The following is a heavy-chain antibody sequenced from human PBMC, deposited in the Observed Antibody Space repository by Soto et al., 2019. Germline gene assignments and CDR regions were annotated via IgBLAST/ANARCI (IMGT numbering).Heavy chain of an antibody. CDR2: INPSGGST. CDR1: GYTFTGYY. J-gene: IGHJ5*02. CDR3: ARDNPYYYDSSGYTWFDP. V-gene: IGHV1-46*01. Sequence: ASVKVSCKASGYTFTGYYMHWVRQAPGQGLEWMGIINPSGGSTSYAQKFQGRVTMTRDTSTSTVYMELSSLRSEDTAVYYCARDNPYYYDSSGYTWFDPWGQGTLVTVSS. D-gene: IGHD3-22*01.